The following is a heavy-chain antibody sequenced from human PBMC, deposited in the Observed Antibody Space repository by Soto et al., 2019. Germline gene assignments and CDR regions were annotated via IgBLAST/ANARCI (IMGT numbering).Heavy chain of an antibody. V-gene: IGHV3-72*01. J-gene: IGHJ4*01. Sequence: PGGSLRLSCAAFGFTFSDHYMDWVRQAPGKGLEWVGRIRNKANSYTTEYAASVKGRFTISRDDSKNSLFLQMYSLKTDDTAVYYCSRAGILTTPYYFDYWGHGTLVTVSS. D-gene: IGHD4-4*01. CDR3: SRAGILTTPYYFDY. CDR2: IRNKANSYTT. CDR1: GFTFSDHY.